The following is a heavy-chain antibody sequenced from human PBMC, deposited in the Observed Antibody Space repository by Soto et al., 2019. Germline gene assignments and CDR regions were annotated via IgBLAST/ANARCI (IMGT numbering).Heavy chain of an antibody. Sequence: SETLSLTCSIYGGSFSGYYWSWIRQPPGKGREWIGEINHSGNTNYNPSLKSRVTISVDTSNNQFSLKLNSVTAADTAVYYCACSGPAVLKGFYYPDMDVWGQGTRVTVSS. J-gene: IGHJ6*02. CDR3: ACSGPAVLKGFYYPDMDV. D-gene: IGHD2-2*01. CDR1: GGSFSGYY. CDR2: INHSGNT. V-gene: IGHV4-34*01.